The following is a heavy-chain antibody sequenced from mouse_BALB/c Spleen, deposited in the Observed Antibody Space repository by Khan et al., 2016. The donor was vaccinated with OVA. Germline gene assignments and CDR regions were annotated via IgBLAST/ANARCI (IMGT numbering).Heavy chain of an antibody. Sequence: QIQLVQSGPELKKPGETVKISCKASGYTFTNYGMNWVKQAPGKGLKWMGWINTYTGQPTYADDFKGRFAFSLETSASTAYLQINNLKNEDTATYFCARSNADWYFDVWGAGTTVTVSS. J-gene: IGHJ1*01. CDR1: GYTFTNYG. CDR3: ARSNADWYFDV. CDR2: INTYTGQP. V-gene: IGHV9-3-1*01.